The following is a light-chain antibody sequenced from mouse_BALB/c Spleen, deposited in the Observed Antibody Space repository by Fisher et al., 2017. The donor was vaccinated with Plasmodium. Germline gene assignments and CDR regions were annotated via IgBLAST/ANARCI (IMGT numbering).Light chain of an antibody. CDR3: QQSNSWPLT. CDR1: QSISNN. J-gene: IGKJ5*01. V-gene: IGKV5-43*01. CDR2: YTS. Sequence: DIVLTQSPVTLSVTPGDSVSLSCRASQSISNNLNWFQQKSHESPRLLIDYTSQSISGISSRFSGSGSGTDFTLSINSVETEDFGMYFCQQSNSWPLTFGAGTKLELK.